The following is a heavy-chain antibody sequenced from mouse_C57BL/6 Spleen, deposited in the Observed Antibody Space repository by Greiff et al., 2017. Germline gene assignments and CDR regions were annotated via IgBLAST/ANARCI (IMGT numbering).Heavy chain of an antibody. CDR2: INPNNGGT. Sequence: EVQLQQSGPELVKPGASVKIPCKASGYTFTDYNMDWVKQSHGKSLEWIGDINPNNGGTIYNQKFKGKATLTVVKSSSTAYMELRSLTSEDTAVYYCAREGDYGHFDYWGQGTTRTVSS. J-gene: IGHJ2*01. V-gene: IGHV1-18*01. CDR1: GYTFTDYN. D-gene: IGHD2-4*01. CDR3: AREGDYGHFDY.